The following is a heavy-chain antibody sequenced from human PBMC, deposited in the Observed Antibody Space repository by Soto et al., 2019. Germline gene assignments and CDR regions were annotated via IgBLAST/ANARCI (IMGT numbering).Heavy chain of an antibody. CDR1: GGSISSGGYY. CDR2: IYYSGST. J-gene: IGHJ3*02. Sequence: SETLSLTCTVSGGSISSGGYYWSWIRQHPGKGLEWIGYIYYSGSTYYNPSLKSRVTISVDTSKNQFSLKLSSVTAADTAVYYCAREDIVVVPAAMPGAFDIWGQGTMVT. CDR3: AREDIVVVPAAMPGAFDI. D-gene: IGHD2-2*01. V-gene: IGHV4-31*03.